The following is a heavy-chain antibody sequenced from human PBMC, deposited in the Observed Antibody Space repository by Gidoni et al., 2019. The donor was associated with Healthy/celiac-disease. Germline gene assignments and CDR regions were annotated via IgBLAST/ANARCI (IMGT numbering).Heavy chain of an antibody. Sequence: EVQLVESGGGLVQPGRSLRLSCAASGFTFDDYAMHWVRQAPGKGLEWVSGISWNSGSIGYADSVKGRFTISRDNAKNSQYLQMNSLRAEDTALYYCAKVYSSGWYSYYFDYWGQGTLVTVSS. CDR3: AKVYSSGWYSYYFDY. V-gene: IGHV3-9*01. D-gene: IGHD6-19*01. CDR1: GFTFDDYA. CDR2: ISWNSGSI. J-gene: IGHJ4*02.